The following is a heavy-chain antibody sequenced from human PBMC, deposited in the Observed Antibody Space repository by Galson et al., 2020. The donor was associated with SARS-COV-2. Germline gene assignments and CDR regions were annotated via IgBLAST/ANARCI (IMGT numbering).Heavy chain of an antibody. V-gene: IGHV3-30*04. J-gene: IGHJ4*02. CDR1: GFTFSSYA. CDR2: ISYDGSNK. CDR3: AREDYGDYGHDY. D-gene: IGHD4-17*01. Sequence: GGSLTLSCAASGFTFSSYAMHWVRQAPGKGLEWVAVISYDGSNKYYADSVKGRFTISRDNSKNTLYLQMNSLRAEDTAVYYCAREDYGDYGHDYWGQGTLVTVSS.